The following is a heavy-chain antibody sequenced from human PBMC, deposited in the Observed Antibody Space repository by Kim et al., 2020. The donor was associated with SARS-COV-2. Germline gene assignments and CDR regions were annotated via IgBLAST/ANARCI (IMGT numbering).Heavy chain of an antibody. CDR3: ARDPFGYYAYYYGMDV. CDR2: ISAYNGNT. V-gene: IGHV1-18*04. J-gene: IGHJ6*02. Sequence: ASVKVSCKASGYTFTSYGISWVRQAPGQGLEWVGWISAYNGNTNYAQKLQGRVTMTTDTSTSTAYMELRSLRSDDTAVYYCARDPFGYYAYYYGMDVWGQGTTVTVSS. CDR1: GYTFTSYG. D-gene: IGHD3-3*01.